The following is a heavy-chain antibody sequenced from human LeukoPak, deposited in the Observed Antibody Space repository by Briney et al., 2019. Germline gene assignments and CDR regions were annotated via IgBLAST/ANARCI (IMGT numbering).Heavy chain of an antibody. D-gene: IGHD4-17*01. Sequence: ASVKVSCKASGGTFSSYAISWVRQAPGQGLEWMGGIIPIFGTANYAQKFQGRVTITADESTSTAYMELSSLRSEDTAVYYCASSFVPTVTTSYPSQTWGQGTLVTVSS. CDR2: IIPIFGTA. V-gene: IGHV1-69*01. CDR3: ASSFVPTVTTSYPSQT. CDR1: GGTFSSYA. J-gene: IGHJ5*02.